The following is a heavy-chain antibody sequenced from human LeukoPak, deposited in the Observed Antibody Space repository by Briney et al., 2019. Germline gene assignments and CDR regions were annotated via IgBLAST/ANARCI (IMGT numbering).Heavy chain of an antibody. CDR3: ARDLSYSSGWYPFDY. CDR2: INAGNGNT. D-gene: IGHD6-19*01. Sequence: ASVKVSCKASGYTFTSYAMHWVRQAPGQRLEWMGWINAGNGNTKYSQKFQGRVTITRDTSASTAYMELSSLRSEDTAVYYCARDLSYSSGWYPFDYWGQGTLVTVSS. J-gene: IGHJ4*02. V-gene: IGHV1-3*01. CDR1: GYTFTSYA.